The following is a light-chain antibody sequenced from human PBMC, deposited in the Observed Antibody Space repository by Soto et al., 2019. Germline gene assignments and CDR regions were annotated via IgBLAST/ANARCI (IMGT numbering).Light chain of an antibody. CDR1: QSVSSSS. Sequence: DTVLTQSPGTLSLSPGERATLSCRASQSVSSSSLAWYQQKRGQAPRPIIHDASSRATGIPDRYIGSRSGTDCTLTISRLETEDVAVYYCQQYGGSPRTLGQGTKVDIK. CDR3: QQYGGSPRT. J-gene: IGKJ1*01. V-gene: IGKV3-20*01. CDR2: DAS.